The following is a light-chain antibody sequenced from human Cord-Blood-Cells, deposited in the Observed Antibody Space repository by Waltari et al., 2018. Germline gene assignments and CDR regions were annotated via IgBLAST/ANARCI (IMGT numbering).Light chain of an antibody. Sequence: DIQMTQSPSTLSASVADRVTITSRASQSISSWLSWYQPKPGKAPNLLIYNASSLESGVPSRFSGSGSGTEFTLTISSLQPDDFATYYCQQYNSYPITFGQGTRLEIK. V-gene: IGKV1-5*03. CDR3: QQYNSYPIT. J-gene: IGKJ5*01. CDR1: QSISSW. CDR2: NAS.